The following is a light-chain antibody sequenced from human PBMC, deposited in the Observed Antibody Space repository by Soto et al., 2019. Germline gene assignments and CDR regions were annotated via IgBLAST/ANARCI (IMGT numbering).Light chain of an antibody. Sequence: QPVLTQSPSASASLGASVKLTCTLSSGHSSYAIAWHQQQPEKGPRYLMKLNSDGSHNKGDGIPDRFSGSSSGAERYLTSSSLQSEDEADYYCQTWGTGPWVFGGGTKVTVL. CDR2: LNSDGSH. CDR3: QTWGTGPWV. J-gene: IGLJ3*02. CDR1: SGHSSYA. V-gene: IGLV4-69*01.